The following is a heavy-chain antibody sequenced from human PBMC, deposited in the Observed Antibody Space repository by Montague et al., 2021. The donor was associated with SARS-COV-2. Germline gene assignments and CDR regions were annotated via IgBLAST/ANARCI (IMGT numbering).Heavy chain of an antibody. CDR1: GFSLSTSGMC. V-gene: IGHV2-70*01. CDR2: IDWDDDK. J-gene: IGHJ6*02. CDR3: ARMDILTGYYAYDMDV. Sequence: PALVKPTQTLTLTCTFSGFSLSTSGMCVSWIRQPPGKALEWLALIDWDDDKYYSTSLKTRLTISKDTSKNQVVLTMINMDPVDTATYYCARMDILTGYYAYDMDVWGQGTTVTVSS. D-gene: IGHD3-9*01.